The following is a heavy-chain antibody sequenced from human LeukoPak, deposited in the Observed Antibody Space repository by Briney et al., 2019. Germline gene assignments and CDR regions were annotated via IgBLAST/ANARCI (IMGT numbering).Heavy chain of an antibody. D-gene: IGHD6-19*01. Sequence: ASVKVSCKASAYTLTGYYMHWVRQAPGQGLEWMGWINPNSGGTNYAQKFQGRVTMTRDTSIGTAYLELNRLRSDDTAVYYCATYDQWLPHGFDPWGQGTLVTASS. CDR2: INPNSGGT. CDR1: AYTLTGYY. V-gene: IGHV1-2*02. CDR3: ATYDQWLPHGFDP. J-gene: IGHJ5*02.